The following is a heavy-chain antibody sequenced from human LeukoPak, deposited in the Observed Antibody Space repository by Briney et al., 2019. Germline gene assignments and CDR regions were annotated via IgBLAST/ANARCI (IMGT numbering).Heavy chain of an antibody. V-gene: IGHV3-7*01. CDR2: IKQDGSEK. D-gene: IGHD5-18*01. Sequence: GGSLRLSCAASGFTFSSCWMSWVRQAPGKGLEWVSSIKQDGSEKYYVDSVKGRFTISRDNAKNSLYLQMNSLRAEDTAVYYCARDPDTGIDYWGQGTLVTVSS. J-gene: IGHJ4*02. CDR3: ARDPDTGIDY. CDR1: GFTFSSCW.